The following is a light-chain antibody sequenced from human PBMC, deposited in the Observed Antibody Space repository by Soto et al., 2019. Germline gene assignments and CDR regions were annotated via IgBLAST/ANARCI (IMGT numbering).Light chain of an antibody. CDR3: SSYTTRITLI. V-gene: IGLV2-14*01. CDR2: EVR. Sequence: QSALTQPASVSGSPGQSITISCIGSSSDIGGYDYVSWYQQHPGKAPKLLISEVRNRPSGVSDRFTGSKSGYTASLTISGLQPEDEADYYCSSYTTRITLIFGGGTQLTVL. CDR1: SSDIGGYDY. J-gene: IGLJ7*01.